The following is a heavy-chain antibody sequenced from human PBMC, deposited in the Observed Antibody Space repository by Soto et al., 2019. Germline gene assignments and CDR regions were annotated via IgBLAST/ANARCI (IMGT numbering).Heavy chain of an antibody. V-gene: IGHV4-34*01. D-gene: IGHD6-13*01. J-gene: IGHJ5*02. Sequence: SETLSLTCAVYGGSFSGYYWSWIRQPPGKGLEWIGEINHSGSTNYNPSLKSRVTISVDTSKNQFSLKLSSVTAADTAVYYCAMQQPQPPGWFDPSGQGTLVTVSS. CDR3: AMQQPQPPGWFDP. CDR1: GGSFSGYY. CDR2: INHSGST.